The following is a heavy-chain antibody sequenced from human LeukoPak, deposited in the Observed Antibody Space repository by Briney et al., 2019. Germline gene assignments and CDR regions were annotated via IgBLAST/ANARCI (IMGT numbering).Heavy chain of an antibody. CDR1: GGTFSSYA. J-gene: IGHJ5*02. V-gene: IGHV1-69*05. CDR2: IIPIFGTA. D-gene: IGHD2-2*01. CDR3: ARDLGCSSTSCYFLWFDP. Sequence: ASVKVSCKASGGTFSSYAISWVRQAPGQGLEWMGRIIPIFGTANYAQKFQGRVTITTDESTSTAYMELSSLRSEDTAVYYCARDLGCSSTSCYFLWFDPWGQGTLVTVSS.